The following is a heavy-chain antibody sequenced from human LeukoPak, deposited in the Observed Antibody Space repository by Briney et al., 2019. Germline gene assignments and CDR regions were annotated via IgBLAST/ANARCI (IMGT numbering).Heavy chain of an antibody. V-gene: IGHV6-1*01. Sequence: SQTLSLTCAISGDSVSSNSAAWNWIRQSPSRGLEWLGKTYYRSKWYNDYAVSVKSRITINPDTSKNQFSLQLNSVTPEDTAVYYCARDRGRDSSGWYYYYGMDVWGQGTTVTVSS. CDR1: GDSVSSNSAA. CDR2: TYYRSKWYN. J-gene: IGHJ6*02. CDR3: ARDRGRDSSGWYYYYGMDV. D-gene: IGHD6-19*01.